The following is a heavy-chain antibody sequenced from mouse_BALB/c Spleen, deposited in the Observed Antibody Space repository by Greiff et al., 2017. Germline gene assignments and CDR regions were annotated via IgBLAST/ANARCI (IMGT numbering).Heavy chain of an antibody. CDR3: ARKADGGGGMDY. D-gene: IGHD1-1*02. CDR2: ILPGSGST. Sequence: QVQLKQSGAELMKPGASVKISCKATGYTFSSYWIEWVKQRPGHGLEWIGEILPGSGSTNYNEKFKGKATFTADTSSNTAYMQLSSLTSEDSAVYYCARKADGGGGMDYWGQGTSVTVSS. V-gene: IGHV1-9*01. J-gene: IGHJ4*01. CDR1: GYTFSSYW.